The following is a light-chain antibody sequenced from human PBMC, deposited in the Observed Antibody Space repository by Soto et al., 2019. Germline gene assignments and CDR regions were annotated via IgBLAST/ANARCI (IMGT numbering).Light chain of an antibody. CDR1: QSVSSNY. CDR2: DAS. J-gene: IGKJ5*01. V-gene: IGKV3-20*01. Sequence: EIVLTQSPGTLALSPGERATLSFRASQSVSSNYLAWYQQKPGQAHRLLIYDASSRPTGIPDRFSGSGSGTDFTLTISRLEPEDCAVYYCQRYGNTPITFGQGTRLEIK. CDR3: QRYGNTPIT.